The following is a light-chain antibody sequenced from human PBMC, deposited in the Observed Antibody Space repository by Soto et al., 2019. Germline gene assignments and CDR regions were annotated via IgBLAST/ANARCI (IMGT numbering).Light chain of an antibody. CDR1: HSLDSY. CDR2: DTS. J-gene: IGKJ5*01. V-gene: IGKV3-11*01. CDR3: QQRRSWQVT. Sequence: ETVLTQSPATLSLSPGERATLSCRASHSLDSYLAWYQKKPGQAPRLLIYDTSNRASGIPARFSGSGSGTNFTLTISSLEPEDFAVYYCQQRRSWQVTFGQGTRLEIK.